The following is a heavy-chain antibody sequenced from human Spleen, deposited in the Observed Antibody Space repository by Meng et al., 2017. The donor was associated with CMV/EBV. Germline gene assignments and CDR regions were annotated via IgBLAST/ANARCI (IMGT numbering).Heavy chain of an antibody. CDR1: GDSINRKLW. Sequence: CGGSGDSINRKLWWSWVRQPPGKGLEWIGEISYSGDTKYNPSLQSRATISSDTTNNRFSLRLNSVTAADTGVYFCARSPGFWSLDYWGRGTLVTVSS. V-gene: IGHV4-4*01. D-gene: IGHD2-8*02. J-gene: IGHJ4*02. CDR3: ARSPGFWSLDY. CDR2: ISYSGDT.